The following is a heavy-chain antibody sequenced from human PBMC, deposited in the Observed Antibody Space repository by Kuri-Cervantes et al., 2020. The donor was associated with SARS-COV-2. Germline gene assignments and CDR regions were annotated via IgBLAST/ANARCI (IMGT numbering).Heavy chain of an antibody. V-gene: IGHV1-2*02. CDR1: GYTFTCSY. CDR3: ERENLDLWFGELLFGHGNDFDI. D-gene: IGHD3-10*01. CDR2: INPNSGGT. J-gene: IGHJ3*02. Sequence: ASVKVSCKASGYTFTCSYMHWVLQAPGQGLEWMRWINPNSGGTNYAQKFQGRVTMSRDTSISTAYMELRSLRSDDTTVYYCERENLDLWFGELLFGHGNDFDIWGQGTMVTVSS.